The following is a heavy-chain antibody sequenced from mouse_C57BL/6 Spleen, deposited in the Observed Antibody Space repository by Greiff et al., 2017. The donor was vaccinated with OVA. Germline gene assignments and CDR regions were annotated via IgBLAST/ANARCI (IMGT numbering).Heavy chain of an antibody. Sequence: EVQLVESGGGLVQPKGSLKLSCAASGFSFNTYAMNWVRQAPGKGLEWVARIRSKSNNYATYYADSVKDRFTISRDDSESMLYLQMNNLKTEDTAMYYCVRPHYDYDLGFAYWGQGTLVTVSA. V-gene: IGHV10-1*01. CDR1: GFSFNTYA. CDR3: VRPHYDYDLGFAY. CDR2: IRSKSNNYAT. J-gene: IGHJ3*01. D-gene: IGHD2-4*01.